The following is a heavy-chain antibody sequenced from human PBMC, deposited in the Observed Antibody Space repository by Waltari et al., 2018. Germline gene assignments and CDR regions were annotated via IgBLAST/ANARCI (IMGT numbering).Heavy chain of an antibody. Sequence: QVQLVQSGAEVKKPGASVKVSCKVSGYTLTEFSLHWVRQAPGKGLEWMGGFDPEDGETIYAQKFQGRVTMTEDTSTDTAYMELSSLRSEDTAVYYCATDIAASNINWFDPWGQGTLVTVSS. V-gene: IGHV1-24*01. D-gene: IGHD6-6*01. J-gene: IGHJ5*02. CDR2: FDPEDGET. CDR1: GYTLTEFS. CDR3: ATDIAASNINWFDP.